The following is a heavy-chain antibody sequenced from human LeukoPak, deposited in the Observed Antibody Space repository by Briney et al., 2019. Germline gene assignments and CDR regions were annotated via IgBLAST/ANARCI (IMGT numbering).Heavy chain of an antibody. D-gene: IGHD6-19*01. J-gene: IGHJ5*02. V-gene: IGHV1-2*02. CDR2: INPNSGGT. CDR1: GYTFTDYY. CDR3: ARGIALPSGEGYFDP. Sequence: ASVKVSCKAAGYTFTDYYIHWVRQDPGQGLEWLGWINPNSGGTNYAQKFQGRVTMTRDTSISTAYMELSRLRSDDTAVYYCARGIALPSGEGYFDPWGQGTLVTVSS.